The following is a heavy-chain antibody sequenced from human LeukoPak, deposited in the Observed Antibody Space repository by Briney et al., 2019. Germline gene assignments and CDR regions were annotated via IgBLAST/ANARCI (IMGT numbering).Heavy chain of an antibody. J-gene: IGHJ3*02. CDR1: GGSISSYY. Sequence: PSETLSLTCTVSGGSISSYYWSWIRQPPGKGLEWIGYIYYSGSTNYNPSLKSRVTISVDTSKNQFSLKLSSVTAADTAVYYCARVEGPLNAFDIWGQGSMVTVS. CDR2: IYYSGST. CDR3: ARVEGPLNAFDI. V-gene: IGHV4-59*01.